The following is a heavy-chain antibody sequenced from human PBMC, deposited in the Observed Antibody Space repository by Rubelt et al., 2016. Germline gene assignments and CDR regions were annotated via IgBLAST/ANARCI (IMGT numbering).Heavy chain of an antibody. Sequence: GFTFNTCAMHWVHQAPGKGLEWVAIISFGGTNKYYEDSVKGRFTISRDNSKNTLYLQMNSLRAEDTAVYYCATDRFRWRYWGQGTLVTVSS. J-gene: IGHJ4*02. CDR1: GFTFNTCA. D-gene: IGHD5-24*01. CDR2: ISFGGTNK. CDR3: ATDRFRWRY. V-gene: IGHV3-30*03.